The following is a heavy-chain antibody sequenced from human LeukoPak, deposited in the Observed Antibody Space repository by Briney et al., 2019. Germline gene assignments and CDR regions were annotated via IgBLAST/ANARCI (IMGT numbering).Heavy chain of an antibody. CDR1: GGSISSYY. Sequence: SETLSLTCTVSGGSISSYYWSWIRQPPGKGLEWIGYIYYSGSTNYNPSLKSRVTISVDTSKNQFSLKLSSVTAADTAVYYCARERMSDKDVWGQGTTVTVSS. D-gene: IGHD2-8*01. CDR2: IYYSGST. V-gene: IGHV4-59*01. CDR3: ARERMSDKDV. J-gene: IGHJ6*02.